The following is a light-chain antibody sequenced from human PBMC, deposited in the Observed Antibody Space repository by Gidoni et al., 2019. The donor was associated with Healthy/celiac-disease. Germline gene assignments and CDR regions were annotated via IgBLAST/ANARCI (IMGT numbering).Light chain of an antibody. J-gene: IGKJ4*01. CDR1: QDISNY. V-gene: IGKV1-33*01. CDR2: DAS. Sequence: DIQMTHSPSSLSASVGDRVTITCQASQDISNYLNWYQQKPGKAPKLLIYDASNLETGVPSRFSGSGSGTDFTFTISSLQPEDIATYYGQQYDNLPLTFGGGTKVEIK. CDR3: QQYDNLPLT.